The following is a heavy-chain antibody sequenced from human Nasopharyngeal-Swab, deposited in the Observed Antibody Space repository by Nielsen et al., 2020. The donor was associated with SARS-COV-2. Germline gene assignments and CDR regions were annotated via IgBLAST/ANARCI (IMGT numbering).Heavy chain of an antibody. CDR1: GFTFSSFG. D-gene: IGHD4-11*01. CDR3: ATHNDYRFEN. V-gene: IGHV3-30*03. CDR2: IAHDASNE. Sequence: GESLKISCAASGFTFSSFGMHWVRQAPGKGLEWVAFIAHDASNEYYGDSVKGRFSISRDSSKNTLYLQMNSLRAEDTAVYYRATHNDYRFENWGQGTLVSVSS. J-gene: IGHJ4*02.